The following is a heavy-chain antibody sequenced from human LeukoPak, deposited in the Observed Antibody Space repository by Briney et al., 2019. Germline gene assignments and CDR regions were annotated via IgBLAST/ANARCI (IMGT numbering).Heavy chain of an antibody. CDR1: RFTFNSYG. J-gene: IGHJ6*03. V-gene: IGHV3-23*01. Sequence: GGSLRLSCAASRFTFNSYGMSWVRQAPGKGLEWVSAISGSGGSTYYADSVKGRFTISRDNSKNTLYLQMNSLRAEDTAVYYCAKGLGSGSYGYYMDVWGKGTTVTVSS. CDR3: AKGLGSGSYGYYMDV. D-gene: IGHD1-26*01. CDR2: ISGSGGST.